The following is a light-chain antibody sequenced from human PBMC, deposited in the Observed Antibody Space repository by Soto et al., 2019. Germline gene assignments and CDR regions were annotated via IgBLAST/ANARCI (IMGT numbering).Light chain of an antibody. CDR1: QSVSNY. CDR2: STS. V-gene: IGKV1-39*01. Sequence: DIPITQSPSSLSASVGDRPTITCRASQSVSNYLHWYRQLPGKAPTLLIYSTSTLQSGVPSRFSGSGSGTDFTLTISGLQPEDFAPYFCQQSYSSPQTSGQGTKADVK. J-gene: IGKJ1*01. CDR3: QQSYSSPQT.